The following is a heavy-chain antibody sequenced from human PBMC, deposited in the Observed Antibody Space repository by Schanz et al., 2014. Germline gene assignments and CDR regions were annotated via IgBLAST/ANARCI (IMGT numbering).Heavy chain of an antibody. V-gene: IGHV3-23*04. D-gene: IGHD4-4*01. CDR1: GFTFSSYL. Sequence: DVQLVESGGGLVQPGGSLRFSCAASGFTFSSYLMSWVRQAPGKGLEWVSGIGGSGGSTDYADSVKGRFTISRDNSKNTVHLQMNSLRAEDTAVYFCAKDRWRATVMVDAFDIWGQGTKVTVSS. CDR2: IGGSGGST. J-gene: IGHJ3*02. CDR3: AKDRWRATVMVDAFDI.